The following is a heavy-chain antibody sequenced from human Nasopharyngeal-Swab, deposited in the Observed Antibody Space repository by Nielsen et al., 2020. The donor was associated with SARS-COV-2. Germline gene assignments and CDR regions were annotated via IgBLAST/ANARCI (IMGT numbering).Heavy chain of an antibody. V-gene: IGHV3-49*02. J-gene: IGHJ4*02. D-gene: IGHD2-15*01. Sequence: WIRQPPGKGLEWVGFIRSNAYGGTTEYAVSVKGRFIISRDDSKRIAYLQMNSLKTEDTGVYYCSLEYCSGGSCYSPSPRYWGQGTLVTVSS. CDR2: IRSNAYGGTT. CDR3: SLEYCSGGSCYSPSPRY.